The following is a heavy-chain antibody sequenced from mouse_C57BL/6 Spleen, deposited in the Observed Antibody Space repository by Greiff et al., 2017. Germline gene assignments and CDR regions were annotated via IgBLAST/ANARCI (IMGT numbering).Heavy chain of an antibody. CDR3: AGGLVDGYDDYYAMDY. CDR1: GYTFTGYW. CDR2: ILPGSGST. V-gene: IGHV1-9*01. D-gene: IGHD2-2*01. J-gene: IGHJ4*01. Sequence: QVQLQQSGAELMKPGASVKLSCKATGYTFTGYWIEWVKQRPGHGLEWIGEILPGSGSTNYNEKFKGKATFTADTSSNTDYMQLSSLTTEDSAIYYWAGGLVDGYDDYYAMDYWGQGTSVTVSS.